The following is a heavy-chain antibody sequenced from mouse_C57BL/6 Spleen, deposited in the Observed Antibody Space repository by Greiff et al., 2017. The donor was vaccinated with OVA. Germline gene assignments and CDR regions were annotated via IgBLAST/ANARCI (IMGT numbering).Heavy chain of an antibody. CDR3: ARKAAQAPYFDY. CDR1: GYTFTSYG. V-gene: IGHV1-81*01. CDR2: IYTRSGNT. J-gene: IGHJ2*01. D-gene: IGHD3-2*02. Sequence: VQLQQSGAELARPGASVKLSCKASGYTFTSYGISWVKQRTGQGLEWIGEIYTRSGNTYYNEKFKGKATLTADKSSSTAYMELRSLTAEDSAVYFCARKAAQAPYFDYWGQGTTLTVSS.